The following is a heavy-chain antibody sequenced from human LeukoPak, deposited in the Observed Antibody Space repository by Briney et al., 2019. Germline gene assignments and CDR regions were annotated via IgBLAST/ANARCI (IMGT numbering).Heavy chain of an antibody. V-gene: IGHV4-4*07. Sequence: SETLSLTCTVSGGSISSYYWSWIRQPAGKGLEWIGRIYTSGSTNYNPSLKSRVTMSVDTSKNQFSLKLSSVTAADTAVYYCAKGLREVRGDAFDIWGQGTMVTVSS. CDR1: GGSISSYY. D-gene: IGHD5-12*01. CDR2: IYTSGST. J-gene: IGHJ3*02. CDR3: AKGLREVRGDAFDI.